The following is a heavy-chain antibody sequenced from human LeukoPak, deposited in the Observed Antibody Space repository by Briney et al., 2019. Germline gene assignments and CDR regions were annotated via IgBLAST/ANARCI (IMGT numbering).Heavy chain of an antibody. V-gene: IGHV4-59*12. D-gene: IGHD6-13*01. J-gene: IGHJ6*03. CDR2: IYYSGST. CDR3: ASLGIAAAGRPRYYYYYMDV. Sequence: SETLSLTCTVSGGSISSYYWSWIRQPPGKGLEWIGYIYYSGSTNYNPSLKSRVTISVDTSKNQFSLKLSSVTAADTAVYYCASLGIAAAGRPRYYYYYMDVWGKGTTVTISS. CDR1: GGSISSYY.